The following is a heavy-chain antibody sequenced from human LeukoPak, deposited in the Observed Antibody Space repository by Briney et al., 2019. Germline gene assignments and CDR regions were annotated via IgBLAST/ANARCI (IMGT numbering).Heavy chain of an antibody. D-gene: IGHD1-14*01. CDR1: GYSFTSYW. J-gene: IGHJ3*02. CDR2: IFPGDSDT. V-gene: IGHV5-51*01. Sequence: GEPLKISCQASGYSFTSYWIGWVRQLPGKGLEWMGIIFPGDSDTRYSPSFHGQVTISADKSISTAYLQWSSLKASDTAMYYCARLREAGTVDAFDIWGLGTMVTVSS. CDR3: ARLREAGTVDAFDI.